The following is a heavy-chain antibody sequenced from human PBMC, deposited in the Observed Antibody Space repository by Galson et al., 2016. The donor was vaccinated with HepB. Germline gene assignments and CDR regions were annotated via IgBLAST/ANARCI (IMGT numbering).Heavy chain of an antibody. Sequence: SETLSLTCSVPGVPVNTYYWAWIRQSPGKGPEWIGRVYSSGATSYHPSLKSRVTMSVDTTKNQFSLKLDSVTAADTAVYYCARDLAVPSGPDSDRDYWGRGIHVIVSS. CDR1: GVPVNTYY. CDR3: ARDLAVPSGPDSDRDY. CDR2: VYSSGAT. V-gene: IGHV4-4*07. D-gene: IGHD2-21*01. J-gene: IGHJ4*02.